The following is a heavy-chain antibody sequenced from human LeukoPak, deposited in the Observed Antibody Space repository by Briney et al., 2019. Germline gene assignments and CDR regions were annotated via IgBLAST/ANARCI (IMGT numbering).Heavy chain of an antibody. V-gene: IGHV4-34*01. Sequence: SETLSLTCAVYGGSFSGYYWSWIRQPPGKGLEWIGEINHSGSTNYNPSLKSRVTISVDTSKNQFSLKLSSVTAADTAVYYCARDASPMRADTTGGNIWLDAFDIWGQGTMVTVSS. J-gene: IGHJ3*02. CDR2: INHSGST. CDR3: ARDASPMRADTTGGNIWLDAFDI. D-gene: IGHD4-23*01. CDR1: GGSFSGYY.